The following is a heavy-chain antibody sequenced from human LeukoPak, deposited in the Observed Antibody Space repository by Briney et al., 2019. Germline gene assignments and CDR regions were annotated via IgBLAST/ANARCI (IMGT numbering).Heavy chain of an antibody. D-gene: IGHD1-26*01. V-gene: IGHV3-43D*03. CDR2: ISWDGGST. J-gene: IGHJ4*02. CDR1: GFTFDDYA. CDR3: AKDSLEGSTSLSIDY. Sequence: GGSLRLSCAASGFTFDDYAMHWVRQAPGKGLEWVSLISWDGGSTYYADSVKGRFTISRDNSKNSLYLQMNSLRAEDTASYYCAKDSLEGSTSLSIDYWGQGTLVTVSS.